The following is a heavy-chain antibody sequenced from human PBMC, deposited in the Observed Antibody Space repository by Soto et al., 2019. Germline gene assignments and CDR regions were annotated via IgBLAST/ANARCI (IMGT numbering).Heavy chain of an antibody. CDR2: INWNGGST. CDR1: GFTFDDYG. CDR3: ARTPIIAVAGTPVAFDI. Sequence: RPGGSLRLSCAASGFTFDDYGMSWVRQAPGKGLEWVSGINWNGGSTGYADSVKGRFTISRDNAKNSLYLQMNSLRAEDTALYHCARTPIIAVAGTPVAFDIWGQGTMVTVSS. V-gene: IGHV3-20*01. D-gene: IGHD6-19*01. J-gene: IGHJ3*02.